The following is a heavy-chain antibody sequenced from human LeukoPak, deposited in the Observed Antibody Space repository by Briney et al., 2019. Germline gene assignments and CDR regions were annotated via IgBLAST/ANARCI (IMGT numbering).Heavy chain of an antibody. D-gene: IGHD3-9*01. Sequence: GASVKVSCKASGYTFTGYYMHWVRQAPGQGLEWVGWINPTSGGTTYAQKFQGWVTMTRDTSISTAYMELSRLRSDDTAVYYCARALFDGHAPLFDPWGQGTLVTVSS. CDR3: ARALFDGHAPLFDP. V-gene: IGHV1-2*04. CDR2: INPTSGGT. J-gene: IGHJ5*02. CDR1: GYTFTGYY.